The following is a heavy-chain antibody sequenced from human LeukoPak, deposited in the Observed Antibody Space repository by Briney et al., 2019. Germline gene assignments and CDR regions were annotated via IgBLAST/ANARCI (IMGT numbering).Heavy chain of an antibody. D-gene: IGHD3-22*01. J-gene: IGHJ4*02. CDR1: GFTFSSYA. CDR2: ISGSGGST. CDR3: AKCSGYYQDLFDY. Sequence: GGSLRLSCAASGFTFSSYAMSWVRQAPGKGLEWVSAISGSGGSTYYADSVKGRFTISRDNSKNTLYLQMNSLRAEGTAVYYCAKCSGYYQDLFDYWGQGTLVTVSS. V-gene: IGHV3-23*01.